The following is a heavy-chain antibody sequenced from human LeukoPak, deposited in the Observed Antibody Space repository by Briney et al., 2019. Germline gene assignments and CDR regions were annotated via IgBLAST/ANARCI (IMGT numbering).Heavy chain of an antibody. CDR2: VSYDGSNQ. CDR1: GFTFSDYV. J-gene: IGHJ4*02. D-gene: IGHD3-10*01. V-gene: IGHV3-30-3*01. Sequence: GGSLRLSCAASGFTFSDYVMHWVRQAPGKGREWVAVVSYDGSNQYYADSVKGRFTISRDNSKNTFYLQMNSLRAEDTPVYYCARARGGTSLDYWGQGTLVTVSS. CDR3: ARARGGTSLDY.